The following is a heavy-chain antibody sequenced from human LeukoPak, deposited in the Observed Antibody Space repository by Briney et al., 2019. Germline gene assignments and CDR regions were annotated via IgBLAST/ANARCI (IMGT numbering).Heavy chain of an antibody. CDR3: ARSTSVLWWHPLDP. CDR1: GFTFSSYE. CDR2: IRSSGPTI. J-gene: IGHJ5*02. D-gene: IGHD2-21*01. V-gene: IGHV3-48*03. Sequence: GGSLRLSCAASGFTFSSYEMNWVRQAPGKGLEWVSYIRSSGPTIYYADSVKGRFTISRDNAKNSLFLQMNSLRAEDTAVYYCARSTSVLWWHPLDPWGQGTLVTVSS.